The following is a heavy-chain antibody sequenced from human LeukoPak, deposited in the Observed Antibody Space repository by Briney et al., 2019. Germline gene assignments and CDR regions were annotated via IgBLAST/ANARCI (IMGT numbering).Heavy chain of an antibody. Sequence: SETLSLTCAVYGGSFSGYYWSWIRQPPGKGLEWIGEINHSGSTNYNPSLKSRVTISVDTSKNQFSLKLSSVTAADTAVYYCARVVVVPAALGLYGMDVWGQGTTVTVSS. V-gene: IGHV4-34*01. CDR1: GGSFSGYY. CDR2: INHSGST. CDR3: ARVVVVPAALGLYGMDV. J-gene: IGHJ6*02. D-gene: IGHD2-2*01.